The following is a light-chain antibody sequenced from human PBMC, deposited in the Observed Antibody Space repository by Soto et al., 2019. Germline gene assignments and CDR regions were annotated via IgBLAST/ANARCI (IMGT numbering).Light chain of an antibody. CDR3: QVWDRSSDHRGV. CDR2: DDS. J-gene: IGLJ2*01. Sequence: SYELTQPPSVSVAPGQTARLTCGGNNIGSESVHWYQKKPGQAPVLVVYDDSDRPSGIPERFSGSNSGNTATLTISRVEAGDEADYYCQVWDRSSDHRGVFGGGTKLTVL. V-gene: IGLV3-21*02. CDR1: NIGSES.